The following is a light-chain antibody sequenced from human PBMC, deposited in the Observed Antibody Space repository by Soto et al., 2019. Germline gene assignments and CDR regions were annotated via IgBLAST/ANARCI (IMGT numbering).Light chain of an antibody. CDR2: EVT. V-gene: IGLV2-8*01. CDR1: SSDLGDFNY. CDR3: RSRIQTTSGTTRVV. Sequence: QSVLTQPPSASGSPGQSVTITCTGTSSDLGDFNYVSWYQQYPGQVPKLMIFEVTERPSGVPDRFTGSKSGNTASLTVSGLQAEDEADYYCRSRIQTTSGTTRVVFGGGTKLTVL. J-gene: IGLJ3*02.